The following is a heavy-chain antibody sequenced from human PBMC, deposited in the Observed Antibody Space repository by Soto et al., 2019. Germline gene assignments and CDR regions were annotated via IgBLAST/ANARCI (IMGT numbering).Heavy chain of an antibody. D-gene: IGHD5-18*01. J-gene: IGHJ6*02. Sequence: QVQLVQSGAEVKKPGSSVKVSCKASGGTFSSYAISWVRQAPGQGLEWMGGIIPIFGTANNALKFQGRVMITADESTSTAYMELSSLRSEDTAVYYCARSYGHYYYYYGMDVWGQGPTVAVSS. V-gene: IGHV1-69*01. CDR2: IIPIFGTA. CDR1: GGTFSSYA. CDR3: ARSYGHYYYYYGMDV.